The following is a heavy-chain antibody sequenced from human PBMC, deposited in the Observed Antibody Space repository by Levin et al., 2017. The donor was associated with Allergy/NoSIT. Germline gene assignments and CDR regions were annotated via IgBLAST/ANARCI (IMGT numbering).Heavy chain of an antibody. Sequence: GGSLRLSCAASGFTFSSYGMHWVRQAPGKGLEWVAVIWYDGSNKYYADSVKGRFTISRDNSKNTLYLQMNSLRAEDTAVYYCARGEGYCSGGSCYEYFDYWGQGTLVTVSS. D-gene: IGHD2-15*01. CDR2: IWYDGSNK. J-gene: IGHJ4*02. V-gene: IGHV3-33*01. CDR3: ARGEGYCSGGSCYEYFDY. CDR1: GFTFSSYG.